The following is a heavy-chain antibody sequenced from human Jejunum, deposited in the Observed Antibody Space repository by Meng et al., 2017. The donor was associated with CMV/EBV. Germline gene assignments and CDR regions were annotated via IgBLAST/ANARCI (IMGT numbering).Heavy chain of an antibody. CDR3: ARELCTTTSCSYDY. D-gene: IGHD2-2*01. Sequence: GSISSGGYYWSWSRQHPGMGLEWIGYIHDTRSTHTNPSLTNRVTMSVDTSQNQFSLKLSSVIVADTAVYYCARELCTTTSCSYDYWGQGTLVTVSS. V-gene: IGHV4-31*02. J-gene: IGHJ4*02. CDR2: IHDTRST. CDR1: GSISSGGYY.